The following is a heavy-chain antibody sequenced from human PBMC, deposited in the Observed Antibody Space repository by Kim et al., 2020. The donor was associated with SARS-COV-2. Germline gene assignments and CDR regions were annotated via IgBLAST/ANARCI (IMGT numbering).Heavy chain of an antibody. J-gene: IGHJ4*02. V-gene: IGHV4-34*01. Sequence: SETLSLTCAVYGGSFSGYYWSWIRQPPGKGLEWIGEINHSGSTNYNPSLKSRVTISVDTSKNQFSLKLSSVTAADTAVYYCARRPRLGYCSGGSCYSGGWFDYWGQGTLVTVSS. CDR1: GGSFSGYY. D-gene: IGHD2-15*01. CDR3: ARRPRLGYCSGGSCYSGGWFDY. CDR2: INHSGST.